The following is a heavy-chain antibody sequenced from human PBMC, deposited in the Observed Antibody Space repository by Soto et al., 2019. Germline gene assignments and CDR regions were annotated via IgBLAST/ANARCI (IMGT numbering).Heavy chain of an antibody. Sequence: EVQLLESGGGVVQPGGSLRLSCVASGFTFSSYAMSWVRQAPGKGLEWVAAISASGGATLYANSVKGRLTISRDNPKNTLYVQMHSLRAEDTDVYYCAKDVEGGHYYRGALDYWGQGTLVTVST. V-gene: IGHV3-23*01. J-gene: IGHJ4*02. CDR2: ISASGGAT. CDR3: AKDVEGGHYYRGALDY. CDR1: GFTFSSYA. D-gene: IGHD2-21*02.